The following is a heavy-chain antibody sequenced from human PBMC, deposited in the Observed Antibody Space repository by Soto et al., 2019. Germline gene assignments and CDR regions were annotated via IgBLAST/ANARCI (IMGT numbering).Heavy chain of an antibody. CDR1: GYSFTNYY. V-gene: IGHV1-69*13. D-gene: IGHD3-9*01. Sequence: SVKVSCKASGYSFTNYYMHWVRQAPGQGLEWMGGIIPIFGTANYAQKFQGRVTITADESTSTAYMELSSLRSEDTAVYYCARGRYFDWLSAGMDVWGQGTTVTVSS. J-gene: IGHJ6*02. CDR2: IIPIFGTA. CDR3: ARGRYFDWLSAGMDV.